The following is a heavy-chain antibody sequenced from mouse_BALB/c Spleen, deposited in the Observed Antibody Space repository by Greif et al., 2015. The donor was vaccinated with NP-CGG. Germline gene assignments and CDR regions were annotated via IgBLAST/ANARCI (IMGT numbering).Heavy chain of an antibody. CDR2: IYPGSGNT. V-gene: IGHV1-63*01. CDR3: ARGMGREGFAY. J-gene: IGHJ3*01. CDR1: GYAFTNYW. D-gene: IGHD4-1*01. Sequence: VMLVESGAELVRPGTSVKISCKASGYAFTNYWLGWVKQRPGHGLEWIGDIYPGSGNTYYNEKFKGKATLTADKSSSTAYMQLSSLTSEDSAVYFCARGMGREGFAYWGQGTLVTVSA.